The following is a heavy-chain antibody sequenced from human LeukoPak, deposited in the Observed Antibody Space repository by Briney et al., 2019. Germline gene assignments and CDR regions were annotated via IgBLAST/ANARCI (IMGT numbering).Heavy chain of an antibody. D-gene: IGHD3-22*01. CDR3: AKGNYYDSSGSFYFDY. CDR2: ISGSGDNT. J-gene: IGHJ4*02. Sequence: GGSLRLSCAASGFTFSSYAMSWVGQAPGKGLEWVSGISGSGDNTYYADSVKGRFTISRDNSKNTLYVRVNSLGTEDTAAYYCAKGNYYDSSGSFYFDYWGQGTLVTVSS. V-gene: IGHV3-23*01. CDR1: GFTFSSYA.